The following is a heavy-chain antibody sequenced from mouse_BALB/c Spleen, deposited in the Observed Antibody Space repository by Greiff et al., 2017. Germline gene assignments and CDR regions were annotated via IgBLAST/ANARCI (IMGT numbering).Heavy chain of an antibody. D-gene: IGHD2-1*01. CDR3: RYYDYYAMDY. Sequence: QVQLMQSDAELVKPGASVKISCKASGYTFTGHAIHWVKQKPEQGLEWIGYISSGNGDIKYNAKFKGKTTLTADKSTSTAYMQLNSLTSEDSAVYFCRYYDYYAMDYWGQGTSVTVSS. J-gene: IGHJ4*01. V-gene: IGHV1S53*02. CDR2: ISSGNGDI. CDR1: GYTFTGHA.